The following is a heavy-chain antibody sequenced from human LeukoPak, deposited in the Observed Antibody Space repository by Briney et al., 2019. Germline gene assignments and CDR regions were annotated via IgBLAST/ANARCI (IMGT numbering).Heavy chain of an antibody. Sequence: ASVKVSCKASGYTFTSYGISWVRQAPGRGLEWMGWIRAYNGNTNYAQKLQGRVTMTTDTSTSTAYMELRSLRSDDTAVYYCARDRHSSGWYSQAFDPWGQGTLVTVSS. V-gene: IGHV1-18*01. J-gene: IGHJ5*02. CDR2: IRAYNGNT. CDR1: GYTFTSYG. D-gene: IGHD6-19*01. CDR3: ARDRHSSGWYSQAFDP.